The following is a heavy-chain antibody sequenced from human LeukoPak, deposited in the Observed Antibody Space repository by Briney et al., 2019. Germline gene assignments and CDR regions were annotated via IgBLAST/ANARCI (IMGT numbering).Heavy chain of an antibody. V-gene: IGHV3-11*06. D-gene: IGHD6-13*01. J-gene: IGHJ5*02. CDR3: ARDAKVAAAGNWFDP. Sequence: SGGSLRLSCAASGFTFSDYFMSWIRQAPGKGLEWVPYISTSSTYTNYADSVKGRFTISRDNAKNSLYLQMNSLRAEDTAVYYCARDAKVAAAGNWFDPWGQGTLVTVFS. CDR2: ISTSSTYT. CDR1: GFTFSDYF.